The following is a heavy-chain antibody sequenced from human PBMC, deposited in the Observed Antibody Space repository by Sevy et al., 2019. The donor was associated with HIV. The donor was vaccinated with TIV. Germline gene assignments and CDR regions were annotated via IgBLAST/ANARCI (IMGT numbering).Heavy chain of an antibody. J-gene: IGHJ6*02. CDR1: GFTFSSAW. Sequence: GGSLRLSCTASGFTFSSAWMSWVRQAPGKGLEWVGRIKSEFDGGAIDYAAHVKGRFSISREDSKNTVYLQMNSLKTEDPAVYYCITDPAYRGYDEEVINYYFYGMDVWGQGTTVTVSS. V-gene: IGHV3-15*01. CDR2: IKSEFDGGAI. D-gene: IGHD5-12*01. CDR3: ITDPAYRGYDEEVINYYFYGMDV.